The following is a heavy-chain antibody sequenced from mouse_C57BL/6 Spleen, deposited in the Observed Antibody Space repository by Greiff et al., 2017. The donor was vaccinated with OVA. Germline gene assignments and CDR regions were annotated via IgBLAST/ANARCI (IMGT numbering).Heavy chain of an antibody. CDR2: IDPETGGT. J-gene: IGHJ2*01. D-gene: IGHD2-2*01. Sequence: VQGVESGAELVRPGASVTLSCKASGYTFTDYEMHWVKQTPVHGLEWIGAIDPETGGTAYNQKFKGKAILTADKSSSTAYMELRSLTSEDSAVYYCTRWENGYDSYYFDYWGQGTTLTVSS. CDR3: TRWENGYDSYYFDY. CDR1: GYTFTDYE. V-gene: IGHV1-15*01.